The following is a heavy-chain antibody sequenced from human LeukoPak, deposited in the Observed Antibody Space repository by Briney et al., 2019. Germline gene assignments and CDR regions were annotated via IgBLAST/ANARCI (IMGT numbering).Heavy chain of an antibody. V-gene: IGHV3-30*01. CDR3: ARDVYSSGWDFDY. CDR2: ISYDGSNK. J-gene: IGHJ4*02. Sequence: GRSLRLSCAASGFTFSSYAMHWVRQAPGKGLEWVAVISYDGSNKYYADSVKGRFTISRDNSRNTLFLQMNSLRVEDTAVYYCARDVYSSGWDFDYWGQGTLVTVSS. D-gene: IGHD6-19*01. CDR1: GFTFSSYA.